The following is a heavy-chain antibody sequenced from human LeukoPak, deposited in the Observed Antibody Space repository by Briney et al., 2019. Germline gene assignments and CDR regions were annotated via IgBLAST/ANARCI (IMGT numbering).Heavy chain of an antibody. V-gene: IGHV1-46*01. Sequence: ASVKVSCKASGYTFTSYYMHWVRQAPGQGREWMGIINPSGGSTSYAQNFQGRVTLTRDTAPSTVYMELSSLRSEDTAMYYCAREMATMTRGYYFDYWGKGTMVTVSS. J-gene: IGHJ4*02. CDR3: AREMATMTRGYYFDY. D-gene: IGHD5-24*01. CDR2: INPSGGST. CDR1: GYTFTSYY.